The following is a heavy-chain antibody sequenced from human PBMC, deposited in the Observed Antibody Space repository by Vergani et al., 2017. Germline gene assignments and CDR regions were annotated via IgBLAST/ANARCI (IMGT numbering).Heavy chain of an antibody. CDR3: AKSRGYYSTDGFDI. Sequence: EVQLLESGGGLVQPGGSLRLSCAASGFTFSSHAMTWVRQAPGKGLGWVSAIVGRGGRTYYADSVKGRFTISRDNSKNTLYLQLNSLRADDTAVYYCAKSRGYYSTDGFDIWGQGTMVTVSS. CDR1: GFTFSSHA. J-gene: IGHJ3*02. CDR2: IVGRGGRT. D-gene: IGHD2-15*01. V-gene: IGHV3-23*01.